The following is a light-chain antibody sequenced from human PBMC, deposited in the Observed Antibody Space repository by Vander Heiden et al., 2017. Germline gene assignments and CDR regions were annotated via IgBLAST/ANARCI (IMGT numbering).Light chain of an antibody. CDR3: QQEGSSPLT. CDR1: QSVSSSY. J-gene: IGKJ4*01. V-gene: IGKV3-20*01. Sequence: EIVLMQSPGTLSLSPGERATLSCRASQSVSSSYLAWYQQKPGQAPRLLIYGASSRATGIPDRFSGSGSGTDFTLTISRLEPEDFAVYYCQQEGSSPLTFGGGTKVEIK. CDR2: GAS.